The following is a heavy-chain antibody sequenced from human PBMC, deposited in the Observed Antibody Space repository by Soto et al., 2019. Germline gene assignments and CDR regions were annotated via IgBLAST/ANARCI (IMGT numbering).Heavy chain of an antibody. V-gene: IGHV1-18*01. Sequence: QVQLVQSGAEVTKTGASVEVSCKASGYTFISYGISWVRQAPGQGLEWMGWISAYNGKTNYEQKSKGRDTMTTAPSTSTAYMEISSIRSDDTAVYYCARAGSSTSWCGILATADHGVEIDYWGQGTLVTVSS. CDR3: ARAGSSTSWCGILATADHGVEIDY. CDR1: GYTFISYG. D-gene: IGHD6-13*01. CDR2: ISAYNGKT. J-gene: IGHJ4*02.